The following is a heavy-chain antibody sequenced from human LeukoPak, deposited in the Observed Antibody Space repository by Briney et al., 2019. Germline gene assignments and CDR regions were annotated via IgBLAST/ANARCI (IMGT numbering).Heavy chain of an antibody. V-gene: IGHV1-69*13. J-gene: IGHJ6*02. D-gene: IGHD3-16*01. CDR3: ASRTYYDYVWGSYRPRDYYYYGMDV. CDR2: IIPIFGTA. Sequence: SVKVSCKASGGTFSSYAISWVRQAPGQGLEWMGGIIPIFGTANYAQKFQGRVTIAADESTSTAYMELSSLRSEDTAVYYCASRTYYDYVWGSYRPRDYYYYGMDVWGQGTTVTVSS. CDR1: GGTFSSYA.